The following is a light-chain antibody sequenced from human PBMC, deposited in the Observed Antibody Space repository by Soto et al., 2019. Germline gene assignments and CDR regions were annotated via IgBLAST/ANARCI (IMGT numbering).Light chain of an antibody. V-gene: IGLV2-23*01. Sequence: PGQSITISCTGTSSDVGSYNLVSWYQQHPGKAPKLMIYEGSKRPSGVSNRFSGSKSGNTASLTISGLQAEDEADYYCCSYAGSSTYVFGTGTKVTVL. J-gene: IGLJ1*01. CDR2: EGS. CDR1: SSDVGSYNL. CDR3: CSYAGSSTYV.